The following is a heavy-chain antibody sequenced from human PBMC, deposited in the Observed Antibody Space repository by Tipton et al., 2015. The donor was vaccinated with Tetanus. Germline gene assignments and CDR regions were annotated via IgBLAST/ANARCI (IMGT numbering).Heavy chain of an antibody. J-gene: IGHJ4*02. CDR2: INPNSGGT. Sequence: VQLVQSGAEVKKPGASVKVSCKASGYTFTGYYMHWVRQAPGQGLEWMGWINPNSGGTNYAQKFQGWVTMTRDTSISTAYMELSRLRSDDTAVYYCARQVPDFRGPFDYWGQGTLVTVSS. V-gene: IGHV1-2*04. CDR1: GYTFTGYY. D-gene: IGHD3-10*01. CDR3: ARQVPDFRGPFDY.